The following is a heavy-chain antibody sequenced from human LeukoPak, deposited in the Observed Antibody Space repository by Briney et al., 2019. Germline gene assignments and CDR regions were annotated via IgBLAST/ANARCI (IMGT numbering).Heavy chain of an antibody. CDR2: IYYSGST. J-gene: IGHJ6*02. V-gene: IGHV4-59*01. D-gene: IGHD2-21*01. Sequence: SETLSLACTVSGGSISSYYWSWIRQPPGKGLEWIGYIYYSGSTNYNPSLKSRVTISVDTSKNQFSLKLSSVTAADTAVYYCAREHIDGMDVWGQGTTVTVSS. CDR1: GGSISSYY. CDR3: AREHIDGMDV.